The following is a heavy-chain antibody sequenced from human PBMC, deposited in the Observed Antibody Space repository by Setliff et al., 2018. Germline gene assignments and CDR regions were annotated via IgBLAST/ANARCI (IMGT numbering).Heavy chain of an antibody. CDR1: GGSISTTDYY. D-gene: IGHD3-22*01. CDR3: ARYDSSGYSENYYFDY. V-gene: IGHV4-39*07. J-gene: IGHJ4*02. Sequence: PSETLSLTCTVSGGSISTTDYYWGWIRQPPGKGLEWIGCVYDSGNTYYSPSLKSRVTMFVDTSKNQFSLMLYSVTAADTAIYYCARYDSSGYSENYYFDYWGQGTLVTVSS. CDR2: VYDSGNT.